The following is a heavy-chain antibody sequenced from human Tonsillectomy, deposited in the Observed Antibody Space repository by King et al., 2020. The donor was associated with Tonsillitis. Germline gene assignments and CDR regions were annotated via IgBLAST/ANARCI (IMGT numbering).Heavy chain of an antibody. D-gene: IGHD3-3*01. CDR3: AKAGEITIFGVDKSWFDP. V-gene: IGHV3-30*18. J-gene: IGHJ5*02. CDR1: GFTFSSYG. Sequence: VQLVESGGGVVQPGRSLRLSCAASGFTFSSYGMHWVRQAPGKGLEWVAFISYDGTNKYYIDSVQGRFTISRDNSKNTLNLQMNSLRVEDTAVYYCAKAGEITIFGVDKSWFDPWGQGTLVTVSS. CDR2: ISYDGTNK.